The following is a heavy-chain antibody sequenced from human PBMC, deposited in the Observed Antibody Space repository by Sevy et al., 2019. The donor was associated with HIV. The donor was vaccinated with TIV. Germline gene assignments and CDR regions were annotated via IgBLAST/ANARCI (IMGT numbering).Heavy chain of an antibody. J-gene: IGHJ4*02. D-gene: IGHD6-13*01. V-gene: IGHV4-59*01. CDR1: GGSINNYY. Sequence: SETLSLTCTVSGGSINNYYWSWIRQPPGKGLEWIGCIYYSGNTNYNPSLKSRVTISVDTSKNQFSLKLSSVTAADTAVYYCARESIAAAGDFDYWGQGTLVTVSS. CDR2: IYYSGNT. CDR3: ARESIAAAGDFDY.